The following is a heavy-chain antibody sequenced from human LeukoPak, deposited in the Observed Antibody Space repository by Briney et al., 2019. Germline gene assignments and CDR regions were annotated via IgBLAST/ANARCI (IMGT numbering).Heavy chain of an antibody. D-gene: IGHD2-21*02. J-gene: IGHJ6*03. Sequence: GGSLRLSCAASGFTFSGHGMSCVRQAPGKGLEWISGITGSGGATYYAGSLRGRFTTSRDNSKNMFYLQMKSLRVEDTAVYYSAKSVTADYSYYMDVWGKGATVTVSS. V-gene: IGHV3-23*01. CDR2: ITGSGGAT. CDR3: AKSVTADYSYYMDV. CDR1: GFTFSGHG.